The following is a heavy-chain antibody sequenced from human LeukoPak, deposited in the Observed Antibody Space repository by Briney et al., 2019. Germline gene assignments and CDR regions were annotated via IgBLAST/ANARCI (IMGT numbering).Heavy chain of an antibody. Sequence: GGSLRLTCAASGFTFSSYSMNWVRQAPGKGLEWVSYLSSSSNTIYYADSVKGRFTISRDNSKNTLYLQMNSLRAEDTAVYYCAREGPTMVRGVIITYYYYMDVWGKGTTVTVSS. J-gene: IGHJ6*03. CDR1: GFTFSSYS. CDR3: AREGPTMVRGVIITYYYYMDV. D-gene: IGHD3-10*01. CDR2: LSSSSNTI. V-gene: IGHV3-48*01.